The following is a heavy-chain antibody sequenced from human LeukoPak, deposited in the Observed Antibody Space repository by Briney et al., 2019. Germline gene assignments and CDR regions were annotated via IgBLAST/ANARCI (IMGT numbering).Heavy chain of an antibody. CDR1: GDSISSSRYY. J-gene: IGHJ4*02. Sequence: SETLSLTCTVSGDSISSSRYYWTWIRQPAGKGLEWIGRIYTSGSTNYNPSLKSRVTISVDTSKNQFSLKLRSVTAADTAVYYCGALGYSYGTDYWGQGTLVTVSS. V-gene: IGHV4-61*02. D-gene: IGHD5-18*01. CDR2: IYTSGST. CDR3: GALGYSYGTDY.